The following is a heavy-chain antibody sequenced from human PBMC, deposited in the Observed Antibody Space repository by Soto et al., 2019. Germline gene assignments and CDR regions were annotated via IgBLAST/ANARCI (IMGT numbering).Heavy chain of an antibody. V-gene: IGHV4-34*01. Sequence: QVQLQQWGAGLLKPSETLSLTCAVYGGSFSGYYWSWIRQPPGKGLEWSGEINHSGSTNYKPYLTSRVPISVDTSKNQFSLKLSSVTAADTAVYYCARGTVGDYVWGSYRYTFFFDYWGQGTMVTVSS. D-gene: IGHD3-16*02. J-gene: IGHJ4*02. CDR2: INHSGST. CDR3: ARGTVGDYVWGSYRYTFFFDY. CDR1: GGSFSGYY.